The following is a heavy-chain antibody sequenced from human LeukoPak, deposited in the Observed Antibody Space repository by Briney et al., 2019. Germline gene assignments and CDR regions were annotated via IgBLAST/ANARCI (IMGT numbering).Heavy chain of an antibody. D-gene: IGHD3-10*02. Sequence: GGSLRLSCAASRFTFSNYWMSWVRQAPGKGLEWVANIKQDGSEKYYVDSVKGRFTISRDNAKNSLYLQMNSLRAEDTAVYYCAELGITMIGGVWAKGTTVTISS. CDR3: AELGITMIGGV. J-gene: IGHJ6*04. CDR2: IKQDGSEK. V-gene: IGHV3-7*01. CDR1: RFTFSNYW.